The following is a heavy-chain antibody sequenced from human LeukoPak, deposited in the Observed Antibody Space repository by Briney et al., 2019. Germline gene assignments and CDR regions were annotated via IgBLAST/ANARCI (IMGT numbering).Heavy chain of an antibody. J-gene: IGHJ3*02. CDR3: ARLNYDREDAFDI. CDR1: GFTFSSYW. V-gene: IGHV3-7*01. CDR2: IKQDGSEK. Sequence: GGSLRLSCAASGFTFSSYWMSWVRQAPGKGLEWVANIKQDGSEKYYVDSVKGRLTISRDNAKNSLYLQMNSLRAEDTAVYYCARLNYDREDAFDIWGQGTMVTVSS. D-gene: IGHD3-22*01.